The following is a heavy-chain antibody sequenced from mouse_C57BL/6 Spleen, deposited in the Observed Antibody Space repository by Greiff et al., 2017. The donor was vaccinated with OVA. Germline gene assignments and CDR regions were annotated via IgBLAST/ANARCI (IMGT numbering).Heavy chain of an antibody. CDR2: INPNNGGT. J-gene: IGHJ1*03. V-gene: IGHV1-18*01. CDR3: ARSRGLGPYFEV. CDR1: GYTFTDYN. Sequence: EVQGVESGPELVKPGASVKIPCKASGYTFTDYNMDWVKQSHGKSLEWIGDINPNNGGTIYNQKFKGKATLTVDKSSSTAYMELRSLTSEDTAVYYCARSRGLGPYFEVWGTGTTVTVSS. D-gene: IGHD2-10*02.